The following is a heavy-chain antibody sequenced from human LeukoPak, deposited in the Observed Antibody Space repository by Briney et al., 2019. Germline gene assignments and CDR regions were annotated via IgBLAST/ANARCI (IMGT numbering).Heavy chain of an antibody. Sequence: VASVKVSCKASGGTFSSYAISWVRQAPGQGLEWMGGIIPIFGTANYAQKFQGRVTITTDESSSTAYMELSSLRSEDTAVYYCASSDTAMVNYWGQGTLVTVSS. CDR1: GGTFSSYA. V-gene: IGHV1-69*05. CDR3: ASSDTAMVNY. D-gene: IGHD5-18*01. J-gene: IGHJ4*02. CDR2: IIPIFGTA.